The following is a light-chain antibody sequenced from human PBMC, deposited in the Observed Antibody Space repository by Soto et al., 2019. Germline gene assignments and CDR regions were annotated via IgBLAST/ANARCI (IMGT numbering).Light chain of an antibody. V-gene: IGKV3-15*01. CDR3: QQYNNWPFT. CDR1: QSVSSN. Sequence: EIVMTQSPATLSVSPGERATLSCRASQSVSSNLAWYQQKPSQAPRLLIYGASTRATGIPARFSGSGSGTEFTLTISSLQSEDFAVYYCQQYNNWPFTFGPGTKVDIK. J-gene: IGKJ3*01. CDR2: GAS.